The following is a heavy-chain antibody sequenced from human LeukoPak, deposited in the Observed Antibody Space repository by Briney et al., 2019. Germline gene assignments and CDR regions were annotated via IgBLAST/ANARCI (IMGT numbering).Heavy chain of an antibody. CDR1: GFTFSSYA. CDR2: ITYDGTNK. Sequence: GGSLRLSCAASGFTFSSYAMHWVRQAPGKGLEWVAIITYDGTNKYYGDSVKGRFTISRDNSKNTLYLQVNSLRAEDTAVYYCAKTPQPYCGGDCSHFDYWGQGTLVTVSS. CDR3: AKTPQPYCGGDCSHFDY. D-gene: IGHD2-21*02. J-gene: IGHJ4*02. V-gene: IGHV3-30*18.